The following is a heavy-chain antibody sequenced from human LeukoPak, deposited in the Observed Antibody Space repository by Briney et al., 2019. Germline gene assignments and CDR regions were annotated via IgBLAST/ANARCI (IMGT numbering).Heavy chain of an antibody. CDR1: GFTFSSYG. CDR2: ISGSGGST. CDR3: ARGRGVGATALDY. Sequence: PGGSLRLSCAASGFTFSSYGMSWVRQAPGKGLEWVSSISGSGGSTYYADSVKGRFTISRDNSRNTLSLQMHGLRADDTAVYYCARGRGVGATALDYWGQGTLVTVSS. J-gene: IGHJ4*02. V-gene: IGHV3-23*01. D-gene: IGHD1-26*01.